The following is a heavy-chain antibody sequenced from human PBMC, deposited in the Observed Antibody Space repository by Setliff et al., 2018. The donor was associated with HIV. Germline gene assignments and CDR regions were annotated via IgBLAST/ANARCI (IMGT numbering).Heavy chain of an antibody. V-gene: IGHV1-8*02. CDR3: ARAPRGVGSSSHFDY. CDR2: MNPNSGNT. Sequence: ASVTVSCKASGYTFSNYDINWVRQATGKGLEWMGWMNPNSGNTGYAQKFQGRVNMTRNTSISTAYMQLSSLRAEDTAVYFCARAPRGVGSSSHFDYWGRGTLVTVSS. CDR1: GYTFSNYD. J-gene: IGHJ4*02. D-gene: IGHD2-2*01.